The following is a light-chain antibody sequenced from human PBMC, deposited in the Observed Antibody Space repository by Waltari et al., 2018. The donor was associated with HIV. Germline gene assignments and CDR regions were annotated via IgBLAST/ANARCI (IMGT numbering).Light chain of an antibody. J-gene: IGKJ5*01. CDR2: GAS. V-gene: IGKV3-15*01. CDR3: QQYDNWPPIT. Sequence: EIVMPQSPATLSVSPGEIATLSCRASQSVRSNLAWYQQRPGQAPRLLISGASTRATGVPARFSGSGSGTDFTLTISSLQSEDFAVYYCQQYDNWPPITFGQGTRLEIK. CDR1: QSVRSN.